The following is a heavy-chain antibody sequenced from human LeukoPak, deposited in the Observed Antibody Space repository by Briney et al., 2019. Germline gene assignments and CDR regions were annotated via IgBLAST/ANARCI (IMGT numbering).Heavy chain of an antibody. V-gene: IGHV3-30*18. J-gene: IGHJ4*02. Sequence: GRSLRLSCAASGFTFSSYGMHWVRQAPGKGLEWVAVISYDGSNRYYADSVKGRFTISGDNSKNTLYLQMNSLRAEDTAVYYCAKWKGMEIDYWGQGTLVTVSS. CDR2: ISYDGSNR. CDR3: AKWKGMEIDY. CDR1: GFTFSSYG. D-gene: IGHD1-1*01.